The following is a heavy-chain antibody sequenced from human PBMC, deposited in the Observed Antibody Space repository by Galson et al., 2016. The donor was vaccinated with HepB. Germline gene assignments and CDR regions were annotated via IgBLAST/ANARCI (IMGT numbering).Heavy chain of an antibody. CDR3: AREWYSGFDP. J-gene: IGHJ5*02. Sequence: SLRLSCAASGFSFSSDNMNWVRQAPGKGLEWISYISLSSSTIYYAGSVKGRFTISRDDAKNALYLQMNSLRDEDTAVYYCAREWYSGFDPWGQGTLVTVSS. V-gene: IGHV3-48*02. CDR2: ISLSSSTI. D-gene: IGHD1-1*01. CDR1: GFSFSSDN.